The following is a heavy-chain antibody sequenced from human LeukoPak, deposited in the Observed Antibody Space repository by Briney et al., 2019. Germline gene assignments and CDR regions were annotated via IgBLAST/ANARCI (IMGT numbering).Heavy chain of an antibody. Sequence: SETLSLTCTVSGGSISRNYWSWIRKPPGKGLQWIGYIYYTGSINYNPSLKSRVTISVDTPKNQFSLRLSSVTAADTAVYYCARALGSVGYVYFDYWGQGTLVTVSS. V-gene: IGHV4-59*01. CDR1: GGSISRNY. CDR3: ARALGSVGYVYFDY. J-gene: IGHJ4*02. CDR2: IYYTGSI. D-gene: IGHD5-12*01.